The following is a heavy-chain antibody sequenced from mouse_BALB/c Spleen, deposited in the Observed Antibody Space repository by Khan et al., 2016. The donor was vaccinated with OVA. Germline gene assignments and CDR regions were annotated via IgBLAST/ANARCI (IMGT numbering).Heavy chain of an antibody. V-gene: IGHV2-9*02. CDR3: ARLEDI. CDR2: IWAGGST. Sequence: QVQLQQSGPGLVAPSQSLSITCTVSGFSLTSYGVHWVRQPPGKGLEWLGVIWAGGSTNYHSTLMSRLSISKDNSNSQVFLKMDSLQTYDTAMYCCARLEDIWGQGTTLTVSA. D-gene: IGHD1-3*01. J-gene: IGHJ2*01. CDR1: GFSLTSYG.